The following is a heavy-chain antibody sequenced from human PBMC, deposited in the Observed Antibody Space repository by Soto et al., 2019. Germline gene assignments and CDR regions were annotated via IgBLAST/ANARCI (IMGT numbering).Heavy chain of an antibody. CDR3: ARWASGGGKHYYYYYYGMDV. V-gene: IGHV5-51*01. CDR2: IYPGDSDT. CDR1: GYSFTSYW. J-gene: IGHJ6*02. D-gene: IGHD2-15*01. Sequence: PGESLKISCKGSGYSFTSYWIGWVRQMPGKGLEWMGLIYPGDSDTRYSPSFQGQVTISADKSISTAYLQWSSLKASDTAMYYCARWASGGGKHYYYYYYGMDVWGQGTTVTVSS.